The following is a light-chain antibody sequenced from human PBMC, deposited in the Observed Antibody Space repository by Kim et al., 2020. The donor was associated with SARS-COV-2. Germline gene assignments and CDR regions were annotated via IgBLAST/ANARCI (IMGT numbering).Light chain of an antibody. Sequence: LAASVGDIVTITCRARHHINSFLNWYQHRPGKAPKLLIYAASTLESGVPSRFSGGGSGTDFTLTISRLQPEDLGNYYCQQNYDSYTFGQGTKLEI. CDR2: AAS. CDR3: QQNYDSYT. J-gene: IGKJ2*01. CDR1: HHINSF. V-gene: IGKV1-39*01.